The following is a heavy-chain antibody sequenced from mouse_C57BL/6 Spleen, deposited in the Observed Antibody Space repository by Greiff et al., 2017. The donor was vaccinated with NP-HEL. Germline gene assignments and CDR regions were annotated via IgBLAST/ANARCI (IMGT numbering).Heavy chain of an antibody. D-gene: IGHD2-4*01. CDR2: IDPSDSET. Sequence: QVHVKQPGAELVRPGSSVKLSCKASGYTFTSYWMHWVKQRPIQGLEWIGNIDPSDSETHYNQKFKDKATLTVDKSSSTAYMQLSSLTSEDSAVYYCARSLDYDYPFAYWGQGTLVTVSA. V-gene: IGHV1-52*01. CDR1: GYTFTSYW. CDR3: ARSLDYDYPFAY. J-gene: IGHJ3*01.